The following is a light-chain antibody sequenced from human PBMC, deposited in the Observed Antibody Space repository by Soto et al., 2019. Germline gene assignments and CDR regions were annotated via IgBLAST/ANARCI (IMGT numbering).Light chain of an antibody. CDR2: DVS. J-gene: IGLJ1*01. Sequence: QSVLTQPASVSGSPGQSITISCTGTSSDIGDYNYVSWYQQYPGKAPKLMIYDVSNRPSGVSNRFSGSKSGNTASLTISGLQAEDEADYYCSSYTSISSSLSVFGTGSKVTVL. CDR3: SSYTSISSSLSV. V-gene: IGLV2-14*01. CDR1: SSDIGDYNY.